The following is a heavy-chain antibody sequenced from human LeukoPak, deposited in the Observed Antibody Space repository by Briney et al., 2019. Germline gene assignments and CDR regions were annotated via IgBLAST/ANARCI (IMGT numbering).Heavy chain of an antibody. CDR1: GFTFSRFG. V-gene: IGHV3-23*01. CDR3: AKPRIVGLGWAQFDY. D-gene: IGHD3-16*02. CDR2: FDGNADGT. J-gene: IGHJ4*02. Sequence: GGSLRLSCVTSGFTFSRFGMTWVRQPPGKGLEWVASFDGNADGTYYADSVKGRCTISRDNSKNTLYLQMNSLRAEDTAIYYCAKPRIVGLGWAQFDYWGQGSLVTVSS.